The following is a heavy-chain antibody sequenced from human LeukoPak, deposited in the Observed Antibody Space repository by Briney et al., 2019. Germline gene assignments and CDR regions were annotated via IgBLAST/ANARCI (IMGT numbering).Heavy chain of an antibody. CDR1: GFTFSSYS. CDR2: ITASGTAM. D-gene: IGHD1-26*01. V-gene: IGHV3-48*02. Sequence: GGSLRLSCAASGFTFSSYSMNWVRQAPGKGLEWVSHITASGTAMFYADSVKGYFTISRDNAKNSLYLQMNSLRDEDTAVYYCASSGSYRFDYWGQGTLVTVSS. J-gene: IGHJ4*02. CDR3: ASSGSYRFDY.